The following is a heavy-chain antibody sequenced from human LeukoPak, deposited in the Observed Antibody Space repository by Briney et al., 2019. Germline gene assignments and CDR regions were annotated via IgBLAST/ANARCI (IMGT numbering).Heavy chain of an antibody. V-gene: IGHV3-21*01. J-gene: IGHJ3*02. CDR2: ISSNGYYI. Sequence: PGGSLRLSCAASGFTFSTYTINWVRQAPGKGLEWVSSISSNGYYIYYAGSVRGRFTISRDNAKNSLYLQMNSLRAEDTALYYCAREGLRTERSDTDAFDIWGQGTIVTVSS. CDR1: GFTFSTYT. D-gene: IGHD3-3*01. CDR3: AREGLRTERSDTDAFDI.